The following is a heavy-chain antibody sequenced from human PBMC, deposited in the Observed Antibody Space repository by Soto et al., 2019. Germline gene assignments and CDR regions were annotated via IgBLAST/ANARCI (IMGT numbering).Heavy chain of an antibody. J-gene: IGHJ4*02. CDR3: ARDYIMSS. Sequence: GGSLRLSCAASGFTFSIYAMSWVRQAPGKGLEWVSVIYSGGRTFYADSVKGRFTISRDTSKNSVYLQMSSLRADDTAVYYCARDYIMSSWGQGTLVTVSS. V-gene: IGHV3-53*01. CDR2: IYSGGRT. D-gene: IGHD2-8*01. CDR1: GFTFSIYA.